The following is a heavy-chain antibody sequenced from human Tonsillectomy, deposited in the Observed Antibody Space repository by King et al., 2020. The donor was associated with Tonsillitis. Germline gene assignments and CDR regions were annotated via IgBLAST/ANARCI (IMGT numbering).Heavy chain of an antibody. CDR3: AREGLWFEDLIDY. CDR2: ISSSGNTK. D-gene: IGHD3-10*01. Sequence: VQLVESGGGLVQPGGSLRLSCAASGFTFSDYEMNWVRQAPGKGLEWVSYISSSGNTKYYADSVKGRFTISRDNAKNSLYLQMNSLRAEDTAVYYCAREGLWFEDLIDYWGQGTLVTVSS. V-gene: IGHV3-48*03. CDR1: GFTFSDYE. J-gene: IGHJ4*02.